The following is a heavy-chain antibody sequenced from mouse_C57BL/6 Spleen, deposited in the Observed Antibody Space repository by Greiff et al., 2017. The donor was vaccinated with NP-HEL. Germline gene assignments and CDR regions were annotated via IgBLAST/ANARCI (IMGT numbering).Heavy chain of an antibody. Sequence: VQLHQSGPELVKPGASVKLSCKASGYTFTSYDINWVKQRPGQGLEWIGWIYPRDGSTKYNEKFKGKATLTVDTSSSTAYMELHSLTSEDSAVYFCARKIYYYGSSYWYFDVWGTGTTVTVSS. CDR2: IYPRDGST. J-gene: IGHJ1*03. CDR1: GYTFTSYD. CDR3: ARKIYYYGSSYWYFDV. D-gene: IGHD1-1*01. V-gene: IGHV1-85*01.